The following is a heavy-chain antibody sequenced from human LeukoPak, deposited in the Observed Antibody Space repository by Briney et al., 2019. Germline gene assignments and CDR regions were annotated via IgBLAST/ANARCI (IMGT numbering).Heavy chain of an antibody. V-gene: IGHV3-7*01. CDR3: ARDKAVGPTLLDY. CDR1: GFTFSSSW. J-gene: IGHJ4*02. D-gene: IGHD1-26*01. CDR2: IKEDGSEK. Sequence: GGSLRLSCVGSGFTFSSSWMSWVRQAPGKGPEWVANIKEDGSEKYYVASVKGRFTISRDNAKNSLSLQMNSLRAEDTAVYYCARDKAVGPTLLDYWGQGTLVTVSS.